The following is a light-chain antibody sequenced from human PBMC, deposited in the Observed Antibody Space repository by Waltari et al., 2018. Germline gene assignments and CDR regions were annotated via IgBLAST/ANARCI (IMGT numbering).Light chain of an antibody. CDR2: GAS. CDR3: QQYNNWPPYT. CDR1: QSVSSY. V-gene: IGKV3-15*01. J-gene: IGKJ2*01. Sequence: EIVMTQSPATLSVSPGERATLSCRAIQSVSSYLAWYQQKPGQAPRLLIYGASTRATGIPARFSGSGSGTEFTLTISSLQSEDFAVYYCQQYNNWPPYTFGQGTKLEIK.